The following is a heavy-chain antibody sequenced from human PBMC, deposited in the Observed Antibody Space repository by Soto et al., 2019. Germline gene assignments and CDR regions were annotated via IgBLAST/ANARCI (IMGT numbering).Heavy chain of an antibody. CDR1: GGSISSCCYY. D-gene: IGHD2-15*01. CDR2: IYYSGST. V-gene: IGHV4-31*03. CDR3: ARGVVANNWFDP. Sequence: PSGTLXLTFTVSGGSISSCCYYWSWIRQHPGKGLEWIGYIYYSGSTYYNPSLKSRVTISVDTSKNQFSLKLSSVTAADTAVYYCARGVVANNWFDPWGQGTLVTVSS. J-gene: IGHJ5*02.